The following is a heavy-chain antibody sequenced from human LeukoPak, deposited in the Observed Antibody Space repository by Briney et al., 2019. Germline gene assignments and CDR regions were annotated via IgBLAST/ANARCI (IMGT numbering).Heavy chain of an antibody. D-gene: IGHD6-19*01. CDR1: GGSISIYH. CDR2: IHTSGST. Sequence: SETLSLTCTVSGGSISIYHWSWIRQPAGKGVEGIGQIHTSGSTNYNPPLRSRVSMSIDTTEEQVSLTIRSVTAADTAFYYCARRDISSGWSFDYWGQGTLVTVSS. J-gene: IGHJ4*02. CDR3: ARRDISSGWSFDY. V-gene: IGHV4-4*07.